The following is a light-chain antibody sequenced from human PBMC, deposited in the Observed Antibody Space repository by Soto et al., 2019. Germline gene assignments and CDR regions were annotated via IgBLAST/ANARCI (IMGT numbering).Light chain of an antibody. J-gene: IGKJ5*01. CDR2: GAS. V-gene: IGKV3D-20*02. CDR3: QQRSDWGIT. CDR1: QSITNNY. Sequence: EIVLTQSPDTLSLSPGERATFSCRATQSITNNYVAWYQQKPGQAPRLLIYGASRRATGIPDRISGSGSGTDFTLSISSLEPEDFAVYYCQQRSDWGITFAQGTRLEIK.